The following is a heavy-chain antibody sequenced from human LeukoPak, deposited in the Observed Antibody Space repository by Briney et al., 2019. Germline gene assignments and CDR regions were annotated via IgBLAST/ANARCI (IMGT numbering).Heavy chain of an antibody. D-gene: IGHD1-26*01. V-gene: IGHV4-31*03. CDR3: ATADWESFYFDS. J-gene: IGHJ4*02. Sequence: PSETLSLTCTVSGGSVSRGGYYWNWIRQHPGKGLEGIGFTSYSEGTYYNPSLMSRITISVDISQNQFSLKMRDVTAADTAVYFCATADWESFYFDSWGQGALVAVSS. CDR2: TSYSEGT. CDR1: GGSVSRGGYY.